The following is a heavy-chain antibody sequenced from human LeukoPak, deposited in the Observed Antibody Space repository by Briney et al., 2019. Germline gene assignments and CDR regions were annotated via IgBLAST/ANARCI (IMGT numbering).Heavy chain of an antibody. CDR2: ISGSGGST. D-gene: IGHD3-9*01. J-gene: IGHJ6*02. CDR1: GFTFRRHA. V-gene: IGHV3-23*01. Sequence: GGSLRLFCAASGFTFRRHAMSWVRQAPGKGLEWVSAISGSGGSTYSADTVKGRFTISRDNSKNTLYLQMNSLRAEDTAVYYCAKKTGYYYYYGMDVWGQGTTVTVSS. CDR3: AKKTGYYYYYGMDV.